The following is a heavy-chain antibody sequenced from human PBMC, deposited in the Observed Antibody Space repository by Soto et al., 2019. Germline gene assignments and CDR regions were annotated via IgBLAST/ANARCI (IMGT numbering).Heavy chain of an antibody. CDR1: GDSIRSYY. V-gene: IGHV4-59*01. CDR2: IYYSGST. CDR3: ARQLRVVAGTRYFFDF. Sequence: SETLSLTCTISGDSIRSYYWSWIRQPPGKGLEWIGYIYYSGSTNYNPSLKSRVTISADTSKNQFSLKLSSVTAADTAVYYCARQLRVVAGTRYFFDFWGQGTLVTVSS. D-gene: IGHD2-15*01. J-gene: IGHJ4*02.